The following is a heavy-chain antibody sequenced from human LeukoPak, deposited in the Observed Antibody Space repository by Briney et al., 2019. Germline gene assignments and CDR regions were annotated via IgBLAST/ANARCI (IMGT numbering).Heavy chain of an antibody. CDR3: ARAARSSYNLDY. Sequence: SVKVSCKASGGTFSSYAISWVRQAPGQGLEWMGRIIPILGIANYAQKFQGRVTITADKSTSTAYMELSSLRSEDTAVYYCARAARSSYNLDYWGQGTLVTVSS. J-gene: IGHJ4*02. CDR2: IIPILGIA. V-gene: IGHV1-69*04. CDR1: GGTFSSYA. D-gene: IGHD1-20*01.